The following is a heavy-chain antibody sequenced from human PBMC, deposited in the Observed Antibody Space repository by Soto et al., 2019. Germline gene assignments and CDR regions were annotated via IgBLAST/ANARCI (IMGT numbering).Heavy chain of an antibody. Sequence: PSETLSLTCAVYGGSFSGYYWSWIRQPPGKGLEWIGEVNHSGSTNYNPSLKSRVTISVDTSKNQFSLKLSSVTVADTAVYYCARRTGHLGLYQLLKGPFDYWGQGTLVTVSS. CDR3: ARRTGHLGLYQLLKGPFDY. V-gene: IGHV4-34*01. J-gene: IGHJ4*02. CDR1: GGSFSGYY. D-gene: IGHD2-2*01. CDR2: VNHSGST.